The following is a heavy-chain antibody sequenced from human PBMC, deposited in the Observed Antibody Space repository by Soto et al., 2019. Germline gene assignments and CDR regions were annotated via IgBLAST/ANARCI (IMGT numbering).Heavy chain of an antibody. V-gene: IGHV1-46*01. J-gene: IGHJ3*02. CDR2: INPSGGST. Sequence: ASVKVSCKASGYTFTSYYMHWVRQAPGQGLEWMGIINPSGGSTSYAQKFQGRVTMTRDTSTSTVYMELSSLRSEDTAVYYCARGRRYDSSGYYYFVLGGFDAFDIWGQGTMVTVSS. CDR1: GYTFTSYY. CDR3: ARGRRYDSSGYYYFVLGGFDAFDI. D-gene: IGHD3-22*01.